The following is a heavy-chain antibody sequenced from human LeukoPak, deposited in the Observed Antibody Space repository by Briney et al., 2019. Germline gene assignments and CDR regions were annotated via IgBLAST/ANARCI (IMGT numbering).Heavy chain of an antibody. J-gene: IGHJ4*02. Sequence: PGGSLRLSCAASGFTFNNYAMSWVRQAPGKGLEWAAGVTGRGGSTYYADSVKGRFTISRDNSKNTLYLQMNSLRAEDTALYYCAKEVYDSSGYYSGGYSDYWGQGTLVTVSS. CDR1: GFTFNNYA. V-gene: IGHV3-23*01. CDR2: VTGRGGST. CDR3: AKEVYDSSGYYSGGYSDY. D-gene: IGHD3-22*01.